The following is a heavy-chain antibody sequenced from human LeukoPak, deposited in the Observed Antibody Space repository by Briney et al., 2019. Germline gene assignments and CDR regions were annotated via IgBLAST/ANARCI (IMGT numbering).Heavy chain of an antibody. J-gene: IGHJ4*02. CDR1: GFTFSSYW. D-gene: IGHD4-11*01. CDR3: ADSNYWYPVDY. V-gene: IGHV3-7*05. Sequence: GGSLRLSCAASGFTFSSYWMSWVRQAPGKGLEWVANINHDGSEKYYVDSVRGRFTISRDNAKNSLYLQMNSLRAEDTAVYYCADSNYWYPVDYWGQGTLVTVSS. CDR2: INHDGSEK.